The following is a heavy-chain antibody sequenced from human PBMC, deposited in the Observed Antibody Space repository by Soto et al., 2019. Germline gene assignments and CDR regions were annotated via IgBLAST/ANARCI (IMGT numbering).Heavy chain of an antibody. CDR2: ISFSDGGT. Sequence: EEQLLESGGGLIQPGGSLRLACAASGFTFSSYAMTWVRQAPGKGLEWVSSISFSDGGTYYADSVKGRLTISRDNSKNTLFLQMNSLRVEDTAVYYCVKDDWILGRRYFDLWGRGTLVTVSS. CDR3: VKDDWILGRRYFDL. D-gene: IGHD3-9*01. J-gene: IGHJ2*01. V-gene: IGHV3-23*01. CDR1: GFTFSSYA.